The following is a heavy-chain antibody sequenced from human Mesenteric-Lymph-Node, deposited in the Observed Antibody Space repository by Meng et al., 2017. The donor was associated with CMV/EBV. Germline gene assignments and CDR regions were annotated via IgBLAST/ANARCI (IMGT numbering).Heavy chain of an antibody. Sequence: SQTLSLTRAISGDRVSNNNAAWSWIRQSPSRGLEWLGRTYYTSKWYNDYAVSVKSRITINPDTSKNQFSLQLNSVTPDDTAVYFCARERGNYYGYWGQGTLVTVSS. J-gene: IGHJ4*02. CDR2: TYYTSKWYN. V-gene: IGHV6-1*01. CDR1: GDRVSNNNAA. CDR3: ARERGNYYGY. D-gene: IGHD1-26*01.